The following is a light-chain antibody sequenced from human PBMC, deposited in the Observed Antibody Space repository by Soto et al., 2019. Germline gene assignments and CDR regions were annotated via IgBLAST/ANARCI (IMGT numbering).Light chain of an antibody. V-gene: IGKV3-15*01. CDR2: GAS. J-gene: IGKJ5*01. CDR3: QQYGSFSIT. Sequence: EIVMTQSPATLSVSPGERATLSCRASQSVDINLAWYQKKAGQAPRLLIYGASTRATAIPARFSGGGSGTDFTLTISRLEPEDFAVYYCQQYGSFSITFSQGTRLEIK. CDR1: QSVDIN.